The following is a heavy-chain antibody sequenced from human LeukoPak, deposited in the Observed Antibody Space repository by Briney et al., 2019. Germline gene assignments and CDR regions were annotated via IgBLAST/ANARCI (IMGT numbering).Heavy chain of an antibody. Sequence: SETLSLTCTVSGGSISSSSYYWGWIRQPPGKGLEWIGSIYYSGSTYYNPSLKSRVTISVDTSKNQFSLKLSSVTAADTAVYYCARPMVRGVITPWGQGTLVTVSS. CDR2: IYYSGST. J-gene: IGHJ5*02. CDR1: GGSISSSSYY. V-gene: IGHV4-39*07. D-gene: IGHD3-10*01. CDR3: ARPMVRGVITP.